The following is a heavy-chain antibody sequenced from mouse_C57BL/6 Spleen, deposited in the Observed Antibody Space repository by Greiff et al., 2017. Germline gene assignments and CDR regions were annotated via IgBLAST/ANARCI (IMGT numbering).Heavy chain of an antibody. Sequence: QVQLKQSGPELVKPGASVKISCKASGYAFSSSWMNWVKQRPGKGLEWIGRIYPGDGDTNYNGKFKGKATLTADKSSSTAYMQLSSLTSEDSAVYFCARYYDSYFDYWGQGTTLTVSS. CDR2: IYPGDGDT. CDR3: ARYYDSYFDY. D-gene: IGHD2-4*01. CDR1: GYAFSSSW. J-gene: IGHJ2*01. V-gene: IGHV1-82*01.